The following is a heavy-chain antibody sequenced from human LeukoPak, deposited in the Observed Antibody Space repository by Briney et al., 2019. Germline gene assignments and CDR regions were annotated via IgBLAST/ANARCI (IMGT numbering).Heavy chain of an antibody. CDR3: ARLPDEYSSGWPFDY. Sequence: SETLSLTCTVSGGSISSGSYYWSWIRQPAGKGLEWIGRIYTSGSTNYNPSLKSRVTISVDTSKNQFSLKLSSVTAADTAVYYCARLPDEYSSGWPFDYWGQGTLVTVSS. J-gene: IGHJ4*02. CDR2: IYTSGST. D-gene: IGHD6-19*01. V-gene: IGHV4-61*02. CDR1: GGSISSGSYY.